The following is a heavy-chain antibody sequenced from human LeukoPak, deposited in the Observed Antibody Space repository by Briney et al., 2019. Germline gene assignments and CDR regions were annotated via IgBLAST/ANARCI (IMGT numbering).Heavy chain of an antibody. CDR2: ISAYSGNT. CDR3: ARGIIIGTTAYKY. V-gene: IGHV1-18*04. Sequence: ASVKVSCKASGYTFTDTGISWVRQAPGQGLEWTGWISAYSGNTNYAQMFQGRVTMTTDTSTSTAYMELRSLRSDDTAVYYCARGIIIGTTAYKYWGQGALVTVSS. D-gene: IGHD1-20*01. J-gene: IGHJ4*02. CDR1: GYTFTDTG.